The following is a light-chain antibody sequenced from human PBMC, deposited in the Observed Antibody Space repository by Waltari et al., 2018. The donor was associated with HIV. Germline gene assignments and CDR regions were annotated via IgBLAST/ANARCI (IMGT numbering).Light chain of an antibody. CDR2: GAS. J-gene: IGKJ1*01. Sequence: EIVVTQSPATLSVSPGERATLSCRASQSVSSNLAWYQHKPGQAPRLLFYGASTRATGIPARFSGSGSGTEFSLTITSLPSEDFAVYYCQQYNNWPQGTFGQGTKVEI. CDR1: QSVSSN. CDR3: QQYNNWPQGT. V-gene: IGKV3-15*01.